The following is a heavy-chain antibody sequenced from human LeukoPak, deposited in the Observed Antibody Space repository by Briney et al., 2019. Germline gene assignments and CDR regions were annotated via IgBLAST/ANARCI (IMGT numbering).Heavy chain of an antibody. Sequence: GGTLRLSCAASGFTFSSYGMSWVRQAPGKGLEWVSAISGSGGSTYYADSVKGRFTISRDNSKNTLYLQMNSLRAEDTAVYYCATSFGPVIAATGTGADWGQGTLVTVSS. V-gene: IGHV3-23*01. J-gene: IGHJ4*02. D-gene: IGHD6-13*01. CDR2: ISGSGGST. CDR1: GFTFSSYG. CDR3: ATSFGPVIAATGTGAD.